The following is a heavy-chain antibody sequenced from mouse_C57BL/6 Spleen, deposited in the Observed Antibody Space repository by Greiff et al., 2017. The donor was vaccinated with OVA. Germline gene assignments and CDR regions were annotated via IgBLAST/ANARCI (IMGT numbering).Heavy chain of an antibody. CDR1: GFTFSDYG. Sequence: EVQRVESGGGLVKPGGSLKLSCAASGFTFSDYGMHWVRQAPEKGLEWVAYISSGSSTIYYADTVKGRFTISRDNAKNTLFLQMTSLRSEDTAMYYCAREGFYDPSRFAYWGQGTLVTVSA. CDR2: ISSGSSTI. D-gene: IGHD2-3*01. V-gene: IGHV5-17*01. J-gene: IGHJ3*01. CDR3: AREGFYDPSRFAY.